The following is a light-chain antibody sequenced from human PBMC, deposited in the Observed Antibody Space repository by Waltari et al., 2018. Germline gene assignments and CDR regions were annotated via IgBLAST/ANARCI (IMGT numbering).Light chain of an antibody. V-gene: IGLV2-14*03. CDR1: SRDVGGYNY. CDR3: TSYTSSDSWV. Sequence: QSALTQPASVSGSPGQSITISCTGTSRDVGGYNYVSWYKQHPNRAPQLMIYGVNNRSSGVSVRSAGSKSDNTASLTISGLQADDEADYYCTSYTSSDSWVFGGGTKLTVL. J-gene: IGLJ3*02. CDR2: GVN.